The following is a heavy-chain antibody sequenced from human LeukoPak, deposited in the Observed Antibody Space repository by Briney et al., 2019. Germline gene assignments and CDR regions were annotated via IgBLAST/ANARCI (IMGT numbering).Heavy chain of an antibody. CDR1: GFTFSSYA. V-gene: IGHV3-23*01. D-gene: IGHD6-19*01. CDR2: ISHSGGTT. Sequence: GGSLRLSCAASGFTFSSYAMSWVRQAPGKGPEWVSAISHSGGTTYYADSVKGRFTITRDNSKNTLYLQMNSLRAEDTAVYYCAKVAVAGYFNYWGQGTLVTVSS. J-gene: IGHJ4*02. CDR3: AKVAVAGYFNY.